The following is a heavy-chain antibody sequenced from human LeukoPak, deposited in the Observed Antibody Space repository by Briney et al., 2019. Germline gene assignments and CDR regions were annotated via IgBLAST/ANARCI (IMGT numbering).Heavy chain of an antibody. Sequence: PSETLSPTCAVYGGSFSGYYWSWIRQPPGKGLEWIGEINHSGSTNYNPSLKSRVTISVDTSKNQFSLKLSSVTAADTAVYYCATKFWFGERDYHFDYWGQGTLVTVSS. J-gene: IGHJ4*02. D-gene: IGHD3-10*01. CDR1: GGSFSGYY. V-gene: IGHV4-34*01. CDR3: ATKFWFGERDYHFDY. CDR2: INHSGST.